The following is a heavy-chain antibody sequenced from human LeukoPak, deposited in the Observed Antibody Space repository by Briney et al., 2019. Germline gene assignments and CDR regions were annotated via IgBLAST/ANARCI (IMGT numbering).Heavy chain of an antibody. CDR1: GFTFSSYE. D-gene: IGHD5-12*01. J-gene: IGHJ4*02. Sequence: GGSLRLSCAASGFTFSSYEINWVRQAPGKGLEWVSYISSSGGTIYYADSVKGRFTISRDNAKNSLYLQMNSLRAEDTAVYYCARKQVDSVAMEYYFDYGGQGTLVTVSS. CDR2: ISSSGGTI. CDR3: ARKQVDSVAMEYYFDY. V-gene: IGHV3-48*03.